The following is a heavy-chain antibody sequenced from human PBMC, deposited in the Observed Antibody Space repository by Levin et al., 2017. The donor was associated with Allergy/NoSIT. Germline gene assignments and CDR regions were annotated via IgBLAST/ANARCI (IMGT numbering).Heavy chain of an antibody. J-gene: IGHJ3*02. CDR3: ARVRGILWSGYTAFDI. Sequence: PSETLSLTCTVSGGSISSYYWSWIRQPPGKGLEWIGYIYYSGSTNYNPSLKSRVTISVDTSKNQFSLKLSSVTAADTAVYYCARVRGILWSGYTAFDIWGQGTMVTVSS. CDR1: GGSISSYY. V-gene: IGHV4-59*01. CDR2: IYYSGST. D-gene: IGHD3-3*01.